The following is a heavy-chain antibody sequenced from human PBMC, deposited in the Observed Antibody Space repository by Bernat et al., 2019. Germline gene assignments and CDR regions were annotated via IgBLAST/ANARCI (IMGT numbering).Heavy chain of an antibody. CDR1: VFTFNNAW. D-gene: IGHD6-19*01. Sequence: EVQLVESGGGLAKPGGSLRLSCATSVFTFNNAWMHWFRQAPGKGLEWVGRIKSKANSGTTDYASPVKGRFTISRDDSKNTLYLQMNSLRIEDTAVYYCTTYPYGAGWYAFDYWGQGTLVTVSS. CDR2: IKSKANSGTT. CDR3: TTYPYGAGWYAFDY. J-gene: IGHJ4*02. V-gene: IGHV3-15*07.